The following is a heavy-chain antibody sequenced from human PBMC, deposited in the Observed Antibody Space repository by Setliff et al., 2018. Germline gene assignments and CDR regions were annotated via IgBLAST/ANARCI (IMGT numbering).Heavy chain of an antibody. V-gene: IGHV3-21*01. CDR3: ARDRGRQLGYTGDAFDI. Sequence: GGSLRLSCAASGFTFSSYSMNRVRQAPGKGLEWVSSISSSSSYIYYADSVKGRFTISRDNAKNSLYLQMNSLRAEDTAVYYCARDRGRQLGYTGDAFDIWGQGTMVTVSS. D-gene: IGHD5-18*01. J-gene: IGHJ3*02. CDR1: GFTFSSYS. CDR2: ISSSSSYI.